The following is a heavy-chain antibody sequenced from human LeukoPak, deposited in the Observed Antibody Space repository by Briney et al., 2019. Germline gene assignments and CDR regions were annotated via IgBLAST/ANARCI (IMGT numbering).Heavy chain of an antibody. Sequence: SETLSLTCAVYGGSFSGYYWSWIRQPPGKGLEWIGEINHSGSTNYNPSLKSRVTISVDTSKNQFSLKMSSVTAADTAVYYCARGPNSSSFDYWGQGTLVTVSS. D-gene: IGHD6-6*01. CDR2: INHSGST. CDR1: GGSFSGYY. J-gene: IGHJ4*02. V-gene: IGHV4-34*01. CDR3: ARGPNSSSFDY.